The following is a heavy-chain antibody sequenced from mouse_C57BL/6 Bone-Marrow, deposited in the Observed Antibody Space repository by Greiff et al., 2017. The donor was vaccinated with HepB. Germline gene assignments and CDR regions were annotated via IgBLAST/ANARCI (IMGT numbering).Heavy chain of an antibody. Sequence: VQLQQSGPELVKPGASVKISCKASGYAFSSSWMNWVKQRPGKGLEWIGRIYPGDGDTNYNGKFKGKATLTADKSSSTAYMQLSSLTSEDSAVYFCARLAQATDYWGQGTTLTVSS. J-gene: IGHJ2*01. D-gene: IGHD3-2*02. V-gene: IGHV1-82*01. CDR2: IYPGDGDT. CDR1: GYAFSSSW. CDR3: ARLAQATDY.